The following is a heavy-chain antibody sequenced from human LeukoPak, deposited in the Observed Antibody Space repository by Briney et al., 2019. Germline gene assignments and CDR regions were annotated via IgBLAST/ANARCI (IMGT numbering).Heavy chain of an antibody. V-gene: IGHV3-20*04. CDR2: INWNGGST. J-gene: IGHJ6*03. CDR3: ARAVVPAANKAYYYYYMDV. D-gene: IGHD2-2*01. CDR1: GFTFDDYG. Sequence: GGSLRLSCAASGFTFDDYGMSWVRQAPGKGLEWVSGINWNGGSTGYADSVKGRFTISRDNAKNSLYLQMNSLRAEDTALYYCARAVVPAANKAYYYYYMDVWGEGTTVTVSS.